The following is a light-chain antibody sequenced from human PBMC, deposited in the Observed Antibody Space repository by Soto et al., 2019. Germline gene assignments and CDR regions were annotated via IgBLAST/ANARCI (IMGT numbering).Light chain of an antibody. CDR3: QQFNNWSHT. Sequence: EIVLTQSPATLSVSPGERATLSCRASQSVNQKLGWYQQKPGQAPRLLVYVASYRATGIPARFSGSGSGTEYTLTISNLQAEDFAVYYCQQFNNWSHTFGQGTRLEIK. CDR2: VAS. J-gene: IGKJ5*01. V-gene: IGKV3-15*01. CDR1: QSVNQK.